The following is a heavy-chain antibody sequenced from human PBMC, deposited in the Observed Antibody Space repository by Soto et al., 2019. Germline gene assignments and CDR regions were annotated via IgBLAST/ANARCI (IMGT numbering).Heavy chain of an antibody. J-gene: IGHJ6*02. CDR2: IIPIFGTA. D-gene: IGHD6-13*01. CDR3: ATKPYSSSWYGATYYYYGMDV. Sequence: ASVKVSCKASGGTFSSYAISWVRQAPGHGLEWMGGIIPIFGTANYAQKFQGRVTITADKSTSTAYMELSSLRSEDTAVYYCATKPYSSSWYGATYYYYGMDVWGQGTTVTVSS. CDR1: GGTFSSYA. V-gene: IGHV1-69*06.